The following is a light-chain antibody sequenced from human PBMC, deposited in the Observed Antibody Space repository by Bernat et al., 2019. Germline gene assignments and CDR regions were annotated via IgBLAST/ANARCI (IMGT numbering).Light chain of an antibody. CDR1: SSDVGSYNR. J-gene: IGLJ3*02. V-gene: IGLV2-18*02. CDR3: SSYTSTNTWV. CDR2: EVT. Sequence: QSALTQPPSVSGSPGQSVTISCTGTSSDVGSYNRVSGYQQPPGTAPKLMIYEVTNRPSGVPDRFSGSKSANTASLTISGLQADDEADYYCSSYTSTNTWVFGGGTKLTVL.